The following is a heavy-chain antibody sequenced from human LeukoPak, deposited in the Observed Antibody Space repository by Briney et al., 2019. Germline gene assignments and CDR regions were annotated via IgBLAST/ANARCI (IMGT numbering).Heavy chain of an antibody. CDR1: GFTFDDYA. J-gene: IGHJ4*02. CDR2: ISWNSGSI. D-gene: IGHD6-19*01. CDR3: AKGSTAAVAGFSYYFDY. Sequence: GRSLRLSCAASGFTFDDYAMHWVRQAPGKGLEWVSGISWNSGSIGYADSVKGRFTISRDNAKNSLYLQMNSLRAKDTALYYCAKGSTAAVAGFSYYFDYWGQGTLVTVSS. V-gene: IGHV3-9*01.